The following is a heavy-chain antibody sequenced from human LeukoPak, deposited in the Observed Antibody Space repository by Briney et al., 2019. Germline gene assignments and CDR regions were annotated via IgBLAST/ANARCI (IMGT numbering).Heavy chain of an antibody. CDR3: ARWGVVPNHQPFDY. CDR1: GGSISSYY. J-gene: IGHJ4*02. Sequence: KPLETLSLTCTVSGGSISSYYWSWIRQPPGKGLEWIGYIYYSGSTNYNPSLKSRVTISVDTSKNQFSLKLSSVTAADTAVYYCARWGVVPNHQPFDYWGQGTLVTVSS. V-gene: IGHV4-59*01. D-gene: IGHD2-15*01. CDR2: IYYSGST.